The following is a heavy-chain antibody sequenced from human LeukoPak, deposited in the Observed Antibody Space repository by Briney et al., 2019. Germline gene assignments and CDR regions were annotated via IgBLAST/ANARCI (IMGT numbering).Heavy chain of an antibody. CDR3: ARDEGTYYYGSGGGAFDI. CDR2: ISSSSSTI. D-gene: IGHD3-10*01. J-gene: IGHJ3*02. CDR1: GFTFSSYS. Sequence: GGSLRLSCAASGFTFSSYSMNWVRQAPGKGLEWVSYISSSSSTIYYADSVKGRFTISRDNAKNSLYLQMNSLRAEDTAVYYCARDEGTYYYGSGGGAFDIWGQGTMVTVSS. V-gene: IGHV3-48*04.